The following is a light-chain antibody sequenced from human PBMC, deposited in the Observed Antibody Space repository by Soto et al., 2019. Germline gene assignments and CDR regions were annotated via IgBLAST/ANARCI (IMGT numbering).Light chain of an antibody. CDR3: TSYSRYRVLV. Sequence: QSALTQPAYVSGSLGQSITISCTGTSSDIGGYKYVSWYQQHPGKAPKLIIFEVSNRPSGVSDRFSGSNSGNTASLTISGLQAEDEADYYCTSYSRYRVLVFGGGTKVTVL. CDR1: SSDIGGYKY. V-gene: IGLV2-14*01. J-gene: IGLJ3*02. CDR2: EVS.